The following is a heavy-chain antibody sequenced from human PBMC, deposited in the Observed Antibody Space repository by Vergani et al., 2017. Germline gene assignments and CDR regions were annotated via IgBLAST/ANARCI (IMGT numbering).Heavy chain of an antibody. CDR1: GFIFTNAW. Sequence: EVQLVESGGALVKPGGSLRLSCAASGFIFTNAWMTWVRQTPEKGLERVGRIKSTFDRGTTDYAAAVKGRFTISRDDSKNTLFLQMNGLKTEDIGVYYCTTDPRYCGDGSFYWLRDHHYYGMDVWGQGTTVTVSS. D-gene: IGHD2-21*01. CDR2: IKSTFDRGTT. CDR3: TTDPRYCGDGSFYWLRDHHYYGMDV. V-gene: IGHV3-15*02. J-gene: IGHJ6*02.